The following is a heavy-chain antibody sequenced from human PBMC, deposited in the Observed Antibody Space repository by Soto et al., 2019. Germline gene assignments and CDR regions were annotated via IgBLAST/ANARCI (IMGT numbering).Heavy chain of an antibody. V-gene: IGHV1-3*01. CDR2: INAGNGNT. CDR3: ARGDSSDGSGTLLRGFLYFDY. CDR1: GYTFTSYA. J-gene: IGHJ4*02. D-gene: IGHD3-10*01. Sequence: QVQLVQSGAEVKKPGASVKVSCKASGYTFTSYAMHWVRQAPGQRLEWMGWINAGNGNTKYSQKFQGRVTITRDTSASTAYMELSSLRSEDTAVYYCARGDSSDGSGTLLRGFLYFDYWGQGTLVTVSS.